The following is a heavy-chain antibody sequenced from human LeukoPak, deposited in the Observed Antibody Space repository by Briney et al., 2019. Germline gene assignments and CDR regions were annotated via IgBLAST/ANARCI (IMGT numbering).Heavy chain of an antibody. CDR1: GFTFSNYG. CDR2: LRYDGNYK. J-gene: IGHJ4*02. D-gene: IGHD3-22*01. CDR3: AKDSGYETSGCPFDY. V-gene: IGHV3-30*02. Sequence: GGSLRLSCAASGFTFSNYGMHWVRQAPGKGLEWVAFLRYDGNYKYYADSVKGRFTISRDSSKNTLYLQMNSLGAEDKGVYYCAKDSGYETSGCPFDYWGQGTLVTVSS.